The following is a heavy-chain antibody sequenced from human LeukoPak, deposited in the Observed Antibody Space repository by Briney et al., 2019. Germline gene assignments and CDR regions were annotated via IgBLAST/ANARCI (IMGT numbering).Heavy chain of an antibody. CDR1: GFAFSSYW. CDR3: ARASLIVGARKYYFDY. J-gene: IGHJ4*02. Sequence: GGPLRLSCAASGFAFSSYWMSWVRQAPGKGREWVANIKQDGSEKYYVDSVKGRFTISRDNAKNSLYLQMNSLRAEDTAVYYCARASLIVGARKYYFDYWGQGTLVTVSS. D-gene: IGHD1-26*01. CDR2: IKQDGSEK. V-gene: IGHV3-7*01.